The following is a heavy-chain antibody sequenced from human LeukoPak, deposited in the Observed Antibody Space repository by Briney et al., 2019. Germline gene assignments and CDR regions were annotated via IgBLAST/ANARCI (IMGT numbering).Heavy chain of an antibody. CDR3: ARAPSVAGYNWFDP. D-gene: IGHD6-19*01. CDR2: IRAYNGNT. Sequence: ASVKVSCKASGYTFTSYGISWVRQAPGQGLGWMGWIRAYNGNTNYAQKLQGRVTMTTDTSTSTAYMELRSLRSDDTAVYYCARAPSVAGYNWFDPWGQGTLVTVSS. J-gene: IGHJ5*02. V-gene: IGHV1-18*01. CDR1: GYTFTSYG.